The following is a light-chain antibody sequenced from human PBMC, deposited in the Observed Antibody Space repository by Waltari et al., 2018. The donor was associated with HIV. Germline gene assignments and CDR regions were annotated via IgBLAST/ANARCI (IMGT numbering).Light chain of an antibody. CDR2: ANI. Sequence: QSLLTQPPSVSGAPGQEVTISCTGSSSNIGAGYHVHWYQQVPGTAPKLLISANINRPSGVPDRFSGSKSGTSASLAITGLQAEDEADYYCQSYDSSLSGVVFGGGTNLTVL. CDR3: QSYDSSLSGVV. CDR1: SSNIGAGYH. J-gene: IGLJ2*01. V-gene: IGLV1-40*01.